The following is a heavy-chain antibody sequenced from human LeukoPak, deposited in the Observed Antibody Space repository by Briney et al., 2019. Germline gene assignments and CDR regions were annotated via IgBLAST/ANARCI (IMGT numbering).Heavy chain of an antibody. J-gene: IGHJ4*02. CDR3: AKLIGDESF. D-gene: IGHD7-27*01. CDR2: VSASGGTT. V-gene: IGHV3-23*01. CDR1: GLTFSSYA. Sequence: GGSLRLSCAASGLTFSSYAMSWVRQAPGKGLEWVSPVSASGGTTNYADSVKGRFTISRDNSKNTLYLQMNSLRVEDKAVYYCAKLIGDESFWGQGTLVTVSS.